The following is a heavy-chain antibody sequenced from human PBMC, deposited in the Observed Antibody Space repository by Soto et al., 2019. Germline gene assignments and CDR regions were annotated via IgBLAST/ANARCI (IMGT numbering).Heavy chain of an antibody. V-gene: IGHV3-11*06. CDR2: ISSSSYT. CDR1: GFTFSDYY. J-gene: IGHJ6*02. Sequence: PGGSLRLSCAASGFTFSDYYMSWIRQAPGKGLEWVSYISSSSYTNYADSVKGRFTISRDNAKNSLYLQMNSLRAEDTAVYYCARSKRGCSGGSCYPSYYYGMDVWGQGTTVTVSS. D-gene: IGHD2-15*01. CDR3: ARSKRGCSGGSCYPSYYYGMDV.